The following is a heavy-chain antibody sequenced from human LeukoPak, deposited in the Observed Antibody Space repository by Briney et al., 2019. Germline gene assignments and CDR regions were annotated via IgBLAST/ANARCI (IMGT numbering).Heavy chain of an antibody. D-gene: IGHD2-2*01. J-gene: IGHJ3*02. Sequence: PSDTLSLTCAVYGGSFSGYYWSWIRHPPGKGLEWIGEINHSGSTNYNPSLKNRLTISVDTSKNQFSLKLSSVAAADTAVFCCARVVQGFDDFEIWGQGTMVTVSS. CDR3: ARVVQGFDDFEI. V-gene: IGHV4-34*01. CDR1: GGSFSGYY. CDR2: INHSGST.